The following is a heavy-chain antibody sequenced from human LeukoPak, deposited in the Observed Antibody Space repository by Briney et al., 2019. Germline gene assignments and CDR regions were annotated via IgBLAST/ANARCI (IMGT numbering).Heavy chain of an antibody. D-gene: IGHD3-22*01. CDR3: ARLADDSSGYLSY. V-gene: IGHV5-51*01. J-gene: IGHJ4*02. CDR2: IYTGDSGT. Sequence: AESLQISCWGSGYSFTSYWIGWLRRMTGKGLEWMEIIYTGDSGTRYSPSFEGQVTISADKSISTDYLQWSSLKASDTAMYYCARLADDSSGYLSYWGQGTLVTVSS. CDR1: GYSFTSYW.